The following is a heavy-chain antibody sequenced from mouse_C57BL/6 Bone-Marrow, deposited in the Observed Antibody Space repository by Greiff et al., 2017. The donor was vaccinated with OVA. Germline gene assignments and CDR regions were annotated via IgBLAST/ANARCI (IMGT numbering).Heavy chain of an antibody. V-gene: IGHV10-3*01. CDR2: IRSKSSNYAT. Sequence: EVQVVESGGGLVQPKGSLKLSCAASGFTFNTYAMHWVRQAPGKGLEWVARIRSKSSNYATYYADSVKDRFTISRDDSQSMLYLQMNNLKTEDTAMYYCVRASYYGSSSWFAYWGQGTLVTVSA. CDR1: GFTFNTYA. CDR3: VRASYYGSSSWFAY. D-gene: IGHD1-1*01. J-gene: IGHJ3*01.